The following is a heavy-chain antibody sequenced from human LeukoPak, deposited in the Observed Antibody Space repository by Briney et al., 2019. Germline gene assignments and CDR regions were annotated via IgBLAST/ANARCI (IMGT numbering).Heavy chain of an antibody. D-gene: IGHD3-10*01. V-gene: IGHV3-48*01. J-gene: IGHJ4*02. CDR1: GFTFTKYS. Sequence: PGGSLRLSCAASGFTFTKYSMHWVRQTPGKGLEGVSYISSGSTTIYYTDSVKGRFTISRDNAKNSLYLQMNSLRAEDTAVYYCARRESTTMVRGGVDYWGQGTLVTVSS. CDR3: ARRESTTMVRGGVDY. CDR2: ISSGSTTI.